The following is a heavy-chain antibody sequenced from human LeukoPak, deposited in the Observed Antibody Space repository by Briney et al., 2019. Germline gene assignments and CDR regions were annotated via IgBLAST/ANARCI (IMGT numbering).Heavy chain of an antibody. J-gene: IGHJ4*02. Sequence: GSSVKVSCKASGGTFSSYAISWVRQAPGQGLEWMGGIIPIFGTANYAQKFQGRVTITADESTSTAYMELSSLRSEDTAVYYCARESIVVVPAAIGDYWGQGTLVTVSS. V-gene: IGHV1-69*01. D-gene: IGHD2-2*02. CDR3: ARESIVVVPAAIGDY. CDR2: IIPIFGTA. CDR1: GGTFSSYA.